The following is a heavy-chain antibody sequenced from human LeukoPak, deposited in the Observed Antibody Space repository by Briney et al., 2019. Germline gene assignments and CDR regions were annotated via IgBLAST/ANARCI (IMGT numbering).Heavy chain of an antibody. V-gene: IGHV1-46*01. CDR3: AKDLFACSSTSCYSQSH. Sequence: ASVKVSCKASGYTFTSYYMHWVRQAPGQGLEWMGIINPSGGSTSYAQKFQGRVTMTRNTSISTAYMELSSLRAEDTAVYYCAKDLFACSSTSCYSQSHWGQGTLVTVSS. D-gene: IGHD2-2*01. CDR2: INPSGGST. CDR1: GYTFTSYY. J-gene: IGHJ4*02.